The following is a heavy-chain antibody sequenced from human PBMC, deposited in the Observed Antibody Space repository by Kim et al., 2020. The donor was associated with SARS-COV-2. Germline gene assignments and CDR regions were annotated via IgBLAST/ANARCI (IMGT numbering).Heavy chain of an antibody. Sequence: GGSLRLSCAASGFTFSSYAMSWVRQAPGKGLEWVAVIWYDGGNKYYADSVKGRFTISRDNSKNTLYLQMNSLRAEDTAVYYCARGGITETTGYYYYGMDVWGQGTTATFSS. CDR1: GFTFSSYA. J-gene: IGHJ6*01. D-gene: IGHD1-20*01. CDR2: IWYDGGNK. V-gene: IGHV3-33*08. CDR3: ARGGITETTGYYYYGMDV.